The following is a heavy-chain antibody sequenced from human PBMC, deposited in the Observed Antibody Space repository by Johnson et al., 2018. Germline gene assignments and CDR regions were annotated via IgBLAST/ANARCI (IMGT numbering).Heavy chain of an antibody. D-gene: IGHD3-3*01. J-gene: IGHJ3*02. CDR1: GRSFSGYY. CDR2: IKHSGSI. V-gene: IGHV4-34*01. CDR3: SIFGVLHDAFDI. Sequence: QVQLQQWGAGLLKPSETLSLTCAVYGRSFSGYYWSWLRQPPGKRLEWIAEIKHSGSINYNPSLKSRVTISADTSKNQFSLKLTPVTAADTAVYYCSIFGVLHDAFDIWGQGTMVTVSS.